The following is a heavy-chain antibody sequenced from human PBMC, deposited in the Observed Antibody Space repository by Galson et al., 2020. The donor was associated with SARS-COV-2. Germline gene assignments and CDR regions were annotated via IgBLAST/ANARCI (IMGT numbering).Heavy chain of an antibody. Sequence: GESLKISCAASGFTFSRFWMHWVRQAPGKGLMWVARINSEGGGTIYADSVRGRFTISRDNAKNTLYLQMNSVRAEDTAVYYCAREGEDTWYDYVMDVWGQGTTVTVS. J-gene: IGHJ6*02. D-gene: IGHD3-16*01. CDR3: AREGEDTWYDYVMDV. V-gene: IGHV3-74*01. CDR1: GFTFSRFW. CDR2: INSEGGGT.